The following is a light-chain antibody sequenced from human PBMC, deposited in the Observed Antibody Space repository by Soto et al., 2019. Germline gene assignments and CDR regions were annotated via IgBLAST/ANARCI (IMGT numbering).Light chain of an antibody. CDR2: WAS. J-gene: IGKJ1*01. V-gene: IGKV4-1*01. Sequence: DIVMTQSPDSLAVSLGERATINCKSSPSVLYSSNNKNYLAWYQQKPGQTPKLLIYWASTRESGVPDRFSGSGYGTYYTLTISSLQAEDVSVYYCQQYYSTPWTFGQGTKVEIK. CDR1: PSVLYSSNNKNY. CDR3: QQYYSTPWT.